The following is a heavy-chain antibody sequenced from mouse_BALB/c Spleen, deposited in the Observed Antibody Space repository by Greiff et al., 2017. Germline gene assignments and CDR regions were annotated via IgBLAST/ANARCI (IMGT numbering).Heavy chain of an antibody. D-gene: IGHD2-4*01. J-gene: IGHJ3*01. CDR2: ISSGGST. CDR1: GFTFSSYA. Sequence: EVKLVESGGGLVKPGGSLKLSCAASGFTFSSYAMSWVRQTPEKRLEWVASISSGGSTYYPDSVKGRFTISRDNARNILYLQMSSLRSEDTAMYYCARGLYDYDGFAYWGQGTLVTVSA. CDR3: ARGLYDYDGFAY. V-gene: IGHV5-6-5*01.